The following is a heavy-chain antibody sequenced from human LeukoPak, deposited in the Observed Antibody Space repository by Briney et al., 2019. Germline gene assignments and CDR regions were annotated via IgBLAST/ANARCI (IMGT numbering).Heavy chain of an antibody. J-gene: IGHJ4*02. CDR1: GFTFSDYY. V-gene: IGHV3-11*01. D-gene: IGHD6-19*01. Sequence: GGSLRLSCAASGFTFSDYYMSWIRQAPGKGLEWVSYISSSGSTIYYADSVKGRFTISRDNAKNSLYLQMNGLRAEDTAVYYCAREGPPGIAVFDYWGQGTLVTVSS. CDR3: AREGPPGIAVFDY. CDR2: ISSSGSTI.